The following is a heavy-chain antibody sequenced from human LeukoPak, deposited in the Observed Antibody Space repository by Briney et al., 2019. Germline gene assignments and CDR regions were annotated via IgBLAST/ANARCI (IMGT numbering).Heavy chain of an antibody. CDR2: INPSGDST. CDR3: AKLATSDTGETY. D-gene: IGHD3-16*01. CDR1: GYIFTINH. J-gene: IGHJ4*02. Sequence: GASVKISCKASGYIFTINHIHWVRLAPGQGLEWMGVINPSGDSTTYAQNFQGRVTMTRDTSTSTVYMELRSLRSEDTAIYYCAKLATSDTGETYWGQGTLVTVSS. V-gene: IGHV1-46*01.